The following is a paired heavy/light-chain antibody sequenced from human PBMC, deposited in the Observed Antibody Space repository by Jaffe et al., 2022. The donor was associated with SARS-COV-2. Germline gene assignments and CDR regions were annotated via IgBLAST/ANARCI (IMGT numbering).Light chain of an antibody. CDR1: SGLNVGTYS. CDR3: MIWHSSAWV. V-gene: IGLV5-45*03. CDR2: YKSDSDE. Sequence: QAVLTQPSSLSASPGASASLTCTLRSGLNVGTYSIYWYQQKPGSPPQFLLRYKSDSDEQRGSGVPSRFSGSKDASANAGILLISGLQSEDEADYYCMIWHSSAWVFGEGTKLTVL. J-gene: IGLJ3*02.
Heavy chain of an antibody. J-gene: IGHJ4*02. D-gene: IGHD3-22*01. CDR1: GFSFSRYS. Sequence: EVQLVESGGGLVQPGGSLRLSCAASGFSFSRYSMNWVRQAPGKGLEWVSYIGSDSSSIYYADSVKGRFTISRDNAKNSLYLQMNSLRDEDTAVYYCARAYDSSTYYSPDYWGQGTLVTVSS. CDR3: ARAYDSSTYYSPDY. V-gene: IGHV3-48*02. CDR2: IGSDSSSI.